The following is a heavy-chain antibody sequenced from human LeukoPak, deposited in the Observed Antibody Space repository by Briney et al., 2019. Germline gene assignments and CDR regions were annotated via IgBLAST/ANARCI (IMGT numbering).Heavy chain of an antibody. Sequence: GGSLRLSCAASGFTFNNYPMSRVRQAPGKGLEWVSAISDNGGDRKYAESVKGRFTISRDNSKSTLFLQLNSLRVEDTAIYYCGRDWKLDYWGQGALVTVSS. V-gene: IGHV3-23*01. CDR1: GFTFNNYP. D-gene: IGHD1-1*01. J-gene: IGHJ4*02. CDR2: ISDNGGDR. CDR3: GRDWKLDY.